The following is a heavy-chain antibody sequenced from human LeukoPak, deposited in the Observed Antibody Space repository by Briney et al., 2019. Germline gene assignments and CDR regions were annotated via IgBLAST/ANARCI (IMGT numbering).Heavy chain of an antibody. V-gene: IGHV4-39*01. Sequence: SETLSLTCTVSGGSISSSSYYWGWIRQPPGKGLQWIGSIYYSGSTFYNPSLKSRVTISVDTSKNQFSLKLSSVTAADTAVYFCARQSSTSCYIDYWGQGTLVAVSS. CDR1: GGSISSSSYY. CDR2: IYYSGST. CDR3: ARQSSTSCYIDY. J-gene: IGHJ4*02. D-gene: IGHD2-2*02.